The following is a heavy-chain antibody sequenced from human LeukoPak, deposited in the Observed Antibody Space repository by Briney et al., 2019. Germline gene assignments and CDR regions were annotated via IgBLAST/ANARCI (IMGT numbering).Heavy chain of an antibody. V-gene: IGHV5-51*01. J-gene: IGHJ3*02. D-gene: IGHD2-21*02. CDR3: ARRRLCGSDCFAFDI. Sequence: GESLKISCKDSGYSFTSYWIGWVRQMPGKGLEWMGIIYSDDSDTKYSPSFHGHVTISADKSINTAYLQWSSLKASDTAMYYCARRRLCGSDCFAFDIWGQGTMVTVSS. CDR2: IYSDDSDT. CDR1: GYSFTSYW.